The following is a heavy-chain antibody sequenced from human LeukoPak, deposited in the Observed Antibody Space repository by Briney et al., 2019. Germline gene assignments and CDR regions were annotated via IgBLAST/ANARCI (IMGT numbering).Heavy chain of an antibody. J-gene: IGHJ6*02. Sequence: GESLKISCKASGYLFANYWIAWVREVPGKGLECIGVFSPDDSDTRYSPSFRGQVPISVDKSITTLSVPWGCLQASHTPMFFCAKLRNYYGSGSMDVWGQGTTVTVSS. CDR1: GYLFANYW. CDR2: FSPDDSDT. V-gene: IGHV5-51*01. D-gene: IGHD3-10*01. CDR3: AKLRNYYGSGSMDV.